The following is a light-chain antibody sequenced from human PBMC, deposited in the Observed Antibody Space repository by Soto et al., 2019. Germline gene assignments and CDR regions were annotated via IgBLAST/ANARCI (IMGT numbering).Light chain of an antibody. CDR1: QGISNY. V-gene: IGKV1-27*01. Sequence: DIQMTQSPSSLSASVGDRVTITCRASQGISNYLAWYQQKPGKVPKLLIYAASTLQSGVPSRFSGSGSGTDFTHTISRLQPQDVATYYCQQYNSALGVTFGPGTKVDIK. CDR2: AAS. CDR3: QQYNSALGVT. J-gene: IGKJ3*01.